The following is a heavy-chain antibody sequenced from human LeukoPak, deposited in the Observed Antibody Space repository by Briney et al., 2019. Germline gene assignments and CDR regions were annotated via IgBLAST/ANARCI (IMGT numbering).Heavy chain of an antibody. J-gene: IGHJ4*02. D-gene: IGHD3-22*01. CDR2: IIPIFGTA. CDR1: GGTFSSYA. Sequence: SVKVSCKASGGTFSSYAISWVRQAPGQGPEWMGGIIPIFGTANYAQKFQGRVTITADESTSTAYMELSSLRSEDTAVYYCAVPLKYYYDSSGYYQYYFDYWGQGTLVTVSS. CDR3: AVPLKYYYDSSGYYQYYFDY. V-gene: IGHV1-69*13.